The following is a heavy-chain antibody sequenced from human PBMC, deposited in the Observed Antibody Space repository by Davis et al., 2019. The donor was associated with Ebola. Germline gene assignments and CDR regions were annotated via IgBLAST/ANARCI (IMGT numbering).Heavy chain of an antibody. J-gene: IGHJ4*02. Sequence: GESLKISCKGSGYSFTSYWIGWVRQMPGKGLEWMGIIYPGDSDTRYSPSFQGQVTISADKSISTAYLQWSSLKASDTAVYYCARRIRGSGSYNPFDYWGQGTLVTVSS. CDR1: GYSFTSYW. D-gene: IGHD3-10*01. CDR2: IYPGDSDT. CDR3: ARRIRGSGSYNPFDY. V-gene: IGHV5-51*01.